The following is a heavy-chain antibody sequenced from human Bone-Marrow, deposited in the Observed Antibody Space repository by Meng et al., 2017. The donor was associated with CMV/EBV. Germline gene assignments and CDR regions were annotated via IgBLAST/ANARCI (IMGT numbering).Heavy chain of an antibody. CDR2: IYYSGST. J-gene: IGHJ5*02. D-gene: IGHD3-3*01. CDR1: GGSISSSSYY. V-gene: IGHV4-39*07. CDR3: ARGVWSASNWFDP. Sequence: SETLSLTCTVSGGSISSSSYYWGWIRQPPGKGLEWIGTIYYSGSTYINPSLESRVTISVDASKNQVSLRVISVIDADTAVYYCARGVWSASNWFDPCGQGTLVTVSS.